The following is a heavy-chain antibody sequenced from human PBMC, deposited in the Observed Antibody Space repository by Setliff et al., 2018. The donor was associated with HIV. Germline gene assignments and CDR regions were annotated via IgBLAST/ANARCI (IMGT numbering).Heavy chain of an antibody. V-gene: IGHV3-48*01. Sequence: VGSLRLSCVASGFIFGKYSMNWVRQTPGEGLEWISYINDVSTTIYYADSVRGRFTISRDNAKNSLFLQLTSLRVEDTAIYYCARDRDIVSTMENWFDPWGQGTLVTVSS. CDR3: ARDRDIVSTMENWFDP. D-gene: IGHD5-12*01. J-gene: IGHJ5*02. CDR2: INDVSTTI. CDR1: GFIFGKYS.